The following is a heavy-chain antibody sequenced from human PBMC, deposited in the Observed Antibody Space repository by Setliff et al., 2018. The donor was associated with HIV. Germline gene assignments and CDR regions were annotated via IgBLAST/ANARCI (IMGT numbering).Heavy chain of an antibody. CDR1: AYTFNSYY. Sequence: ASVKVSCKTSAYTFNSYYMHWIRQAPGQGLEWMGLIGPSGSSTTYAQNFQGRVTMTTDTSTSTAYIELRSLRSDDTAVYYCARDDDYISSSGLGYWGQGTLVTVSS. J-gene: IGHJ4*02. CDR2: IGPSGSST. CDR3: ARDDDYISSSGLGY. D-gene: IGHD6-6*01. V-gene: IGHV1-46*02.